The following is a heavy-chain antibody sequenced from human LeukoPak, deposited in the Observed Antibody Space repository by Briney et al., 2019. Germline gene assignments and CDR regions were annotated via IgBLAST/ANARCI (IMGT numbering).Heavy chain of an antibody. Sequence: ASVKVSCKVSGHSFNEISMYWGRQAPGKGLECMGLFDPEDGETIYAQRFKGRLTLTGDTSTDTVYMDLSSLTPEDTAVYYCATGATIPAGFDFWGQGTLVTVSS. J-gene: IGHJ4*02. CDR3: ATGATIPAGFDF. CDR1: GHSFNEIS. CDR2: FDPEDGET. D-gene: IGHD5-24*01. V-gene: IGHV1-24*01.